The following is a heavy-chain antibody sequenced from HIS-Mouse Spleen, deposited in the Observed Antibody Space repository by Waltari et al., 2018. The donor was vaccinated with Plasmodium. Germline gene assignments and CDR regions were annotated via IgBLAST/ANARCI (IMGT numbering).Heavy chain of an antibody. Sequence: VQPQEPTDQVKKPGASVKVSCQASGYTFTGYYMHWVRQAPGQGLEWLGWIKPNSGGTNYAQKFQGRVTMTRDTSISTAYMELSRLRSDDTAAYYCARVLGYKAAAGTFVEYFQHWGQGTLVTVSS. CDR2: IKPNSGGT. CDR3: ARVLGYKAAAGTFVEYFQH. V-gene: IGHV1-2*02. CDR1: GYTFTGYY. D-gene: IGHD6-13*01. J-gene: IGHJ1*01.